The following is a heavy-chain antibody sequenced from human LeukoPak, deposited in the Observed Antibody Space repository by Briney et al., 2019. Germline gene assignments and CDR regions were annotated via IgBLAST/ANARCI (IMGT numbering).Heavy chain of an antibody. J-gene: IGHJ4*02. CDR2: IYYSGST. V-gene: IGHV4-59*01. D-gene: IGHD3-10*01. Sequence: SETLSLTCTVSGGSISSYYWSWIRQPPGKGLEWTGYIYYSGSTNYNPSLKSRVTISVDTSKNQFSLKLSSVTAADAAVYYCASLRDTMVRGVFDYWGQGTLVTVSS. CDR1: GGSISSYY. CDR3: ASLRDTMVRGVFDY.